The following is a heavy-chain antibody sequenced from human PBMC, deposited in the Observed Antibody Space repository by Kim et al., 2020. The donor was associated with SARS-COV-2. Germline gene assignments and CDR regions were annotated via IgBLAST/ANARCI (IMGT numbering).Heavy chain of an antibody. V-gene: IGHV1-69*04. Sequence: SVTVSCKASGGTFSSYAISWVRQAPGQGLEWMGRIIPILGIANYAQKFQGRVTITADKSTSTAYMELSSLRSEDTAVYYCARANPYYTAMVTGAFDIWGQGTMVTVSS. CDR1: GGTFSSYA. CDR3: ARANPYYTAMVTGAFDI. D-gene: IGHD5-18*01. J-gene: IGHJ3*02. CDR2: IIPILGIA.